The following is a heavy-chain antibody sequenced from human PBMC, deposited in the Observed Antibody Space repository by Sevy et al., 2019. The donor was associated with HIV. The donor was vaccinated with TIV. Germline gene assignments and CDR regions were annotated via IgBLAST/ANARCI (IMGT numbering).Heavy chain of an antibody. J-gene: IGHJ6*02. CDR2: INQDGSEI. CDR1: GISISSHW. Sequence: GGSLRVSCVGAGISISSHWMNWVRQSPGKGLEWVANINQDGSEIYYVGSVKGRFTISRDNARNSGYLQMHSLSVEDSGAYYYARAMGVWGQGTRVTVSS. CDR3: ARAMGV. V-gene: IGHV3-7*01.